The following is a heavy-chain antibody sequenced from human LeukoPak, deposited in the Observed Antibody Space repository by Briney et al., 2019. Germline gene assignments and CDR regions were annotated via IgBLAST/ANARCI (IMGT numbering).Heavy chain of an antibody. CDR2: ISSSGSTI. CDR1: GASVSSSNYY. CDR3: AELGITMIGGV. Sequence: LSLTCTVSGASVSSSNYYWGWIRQPPGKGLEWVSYISSSGSTIYYADSVKGRFTISRDNAKNSLYLQMNSLRAEDTAVYYCAELGITMIGGVWGKGTTVTISS. V-gene: IGHV3-11*04. J-gene: IGHJ6*04. D-gene: IGHD3-10*02.